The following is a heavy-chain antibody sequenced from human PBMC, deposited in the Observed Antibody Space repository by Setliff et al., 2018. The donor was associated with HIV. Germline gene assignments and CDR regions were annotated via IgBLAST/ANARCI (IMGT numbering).Heavy chain of an antibody. D-gene: IGHD3-3*01. J-gene: IGHJ4*02. CDR1: GGSISSYY. V-gene: IGHV4-59*01. CDR2: IYYSGST. CDR3: ARGYYNFWSGYPPLDY. Sequence: SETLSLTCTVSGGSISSYYWSWIRQFPGGGLEWIGYIYYSGSTKYNPSLKRRVTISIDKSRKYFSLKLPSVTAADAAVYYCARGYYNFWSGYPPLDYWGQGTLVTVSS.